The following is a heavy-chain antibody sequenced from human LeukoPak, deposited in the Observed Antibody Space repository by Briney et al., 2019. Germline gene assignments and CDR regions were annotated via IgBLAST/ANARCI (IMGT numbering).Heavy chain of an antibody. D-gene: IGHD5-18*01. CDR3: ASWEVDTAMVPDYYYSYMDV. CDR2: IIPIFGTA. J-gene: IGHJ6*03. V-gene: IGHV1-69*05. Sequence: SVKVSCKASGGTFSSYAIRWVRQAPGQGLEWMGGIIPIFGTANYAQKFQGRVTITTDESTSTAYMQLSSLRSEDTAVYYCASWEVDTAMVPDYYYSYMDVWGKGTTVTVSS. CDR1: GGTFSSYA.